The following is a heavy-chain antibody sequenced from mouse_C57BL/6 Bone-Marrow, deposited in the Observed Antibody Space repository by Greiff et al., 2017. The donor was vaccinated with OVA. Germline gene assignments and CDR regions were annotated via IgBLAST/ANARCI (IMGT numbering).Heavy chain of an antibody. Sequence: QVQLQQSGPGLVQPSQCLSITCTVSGFSLTSYGVHWVRQSPGKGLEWLGVIWSGGSTDYNAAFISRLSISKDNSKSQVFFKMNRLQADDTAIYYCARKSSYEYGFAYWGQGTLVTVSA. J-gene: IGHJ3*01. CDR1: GFSLTSYG. V-gene: IGHV2-2*01. CDR2: IWSGGST. D-gene: IGHD2-4*01. CDR3: ARKSSYEYGFAY.